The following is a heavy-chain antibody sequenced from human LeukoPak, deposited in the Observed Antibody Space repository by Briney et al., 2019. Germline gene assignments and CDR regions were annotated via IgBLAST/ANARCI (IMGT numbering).Heavy chain of an antibody. V-gene: IGHV4-34*01. D-gene: IGHD2-21*02. J-gene: IGHJ4*02. CDR3: AKGGHDFNPFYW. CDR1: GGSFSGYY. CDR2: INHSGST. Sequence: SETLSLTCAVYGGSFSGYYWSWIRQPPGKGLEWIGEINHSGSTNYNPSLKSRVTISVDTSKNQFSLKLSSVTAADTAVYYCAKGGHDFNPFYWWGQGTLVTVSS.